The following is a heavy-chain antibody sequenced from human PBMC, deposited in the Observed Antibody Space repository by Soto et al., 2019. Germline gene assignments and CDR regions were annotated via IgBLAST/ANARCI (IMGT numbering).Heavy chain of an antibody. CDR1: GFTFGTTD. CDR3: VKNSGWFNT. Sequence: QLLQSGGGLVQPGGSLTLSCAASGFTFGTTDMSWVRQAPGEGLEWVSTIDGGGGITYYADSVKGRFTISRDNSRNPLYLQMNSLRCDDTALYYCVKNSGWFNTWGQGALVTVSS. D-gene: IGHD3-10*01. CDR2: IDGGGGIT. V-gene: IGHV3-23*01. J-gene: IGHJ5*02.